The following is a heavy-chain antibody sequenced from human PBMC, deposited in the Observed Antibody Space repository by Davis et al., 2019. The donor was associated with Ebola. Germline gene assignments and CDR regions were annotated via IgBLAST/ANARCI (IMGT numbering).Heavy chain of an antibody. CDR1: GFTFSSYS. Sequence: GESLKISCAASGFTFSSYSMNWVRQAPGKGLEWVSSISSSSYIYYADSVKGRFTISRDNAKNSLYLQMNSLRAEDTAVYYCARENGVCYFDYWGQGTLVTVSS. CDR2: ISSSSYI. CDR3: ARENGVCYFDY. V-gene: IGHV3-21*01. J-gene: IGHJ4*02. D-gene: IGHD2-8*01.